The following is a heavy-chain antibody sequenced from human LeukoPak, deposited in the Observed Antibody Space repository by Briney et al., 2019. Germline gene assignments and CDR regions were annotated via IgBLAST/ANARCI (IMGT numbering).Heavy chain of an antibody. CDR1: GFTFSSYW. D-gene: IGHD4-17*01. V-gene: IGHV3-21*01. J-gene: IGHJ4*02. CDR3: ARDGIYYGDYMGFDY. Sequence: GGSLRLSCAASGFTFSSYWMHWVRQAPGKGLEWVSSISSSSSYIYYADSVKGRFTISRDNAKNSLYLQMNSLRAEDTAVYYCARDGIYYGDYMGFDYWGQGTLVTVSS. CDR2: ISSSSSYI.